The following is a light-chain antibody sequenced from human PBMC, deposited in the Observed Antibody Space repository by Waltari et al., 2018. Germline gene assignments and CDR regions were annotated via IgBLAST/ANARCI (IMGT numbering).Light chain of an antibody. CDR2: RAS. V-gene: IGKV1-5*03. Sequence: DIQMAQSPSTPAASVGDRVTITCRASQSISYWLAWYQQKPGQAPKLLIYRASNLIDGVPSRFSGRGAWTEFTLTIDSLQPDDFATYFCQQYSGSPPWTFGQGTKVEIK. CDR1: QSISYW. J-gene: IGKJ1*01. CDR3: QQYSGSPPWT.